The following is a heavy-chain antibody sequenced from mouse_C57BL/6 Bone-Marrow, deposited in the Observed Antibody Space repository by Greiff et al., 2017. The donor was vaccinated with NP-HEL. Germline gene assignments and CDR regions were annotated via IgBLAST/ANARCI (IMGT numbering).Heavy chain of an antibody. CDR3: AREGDYYGSSYDWYFDV. CDR2: IYPRDGST. V-gene: IGHV1-85*01. J-gene: IGHJ1*03. CDR1: GYTFTSYA. Sequence: QVQLKQSGPELVKPGASVKLSCKASGYTFTSYAINWVKQRPGQGLEWIGWIYPRDGSTKYNEKFKGKATLTVDTSSSTAYLELHSLTSEDSAVYFCAREGDYYGSSYDWYFDVWGTGTTVTVAS. D-gene: IGHD1-1*01.